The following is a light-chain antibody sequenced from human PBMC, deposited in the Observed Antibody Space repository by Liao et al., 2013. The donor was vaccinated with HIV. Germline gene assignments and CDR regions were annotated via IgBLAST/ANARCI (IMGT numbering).Light chain of an antibody. Sequence: SYELTQPPSVSVAPGKTARITCGGNNIGSKGVHWYQQKPGQAPVVVIYYDSDRPSGIPERFSGSNSGNMATLTISRVEAGDEADYYCQLWDTSSDHVVFGGGTKLTVL. CDR1: NIGSKG. CDR2: YDS. J-gene: IGLJ2*01. CDR3: QLWDTSSDHVV. V-gene: IGLV3-21*04.